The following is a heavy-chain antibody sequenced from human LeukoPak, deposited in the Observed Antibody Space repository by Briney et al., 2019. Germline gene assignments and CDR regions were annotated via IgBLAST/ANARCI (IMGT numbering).Heavy chain of an antibody. CDR2: ISSSSSYI. Sequence: GGSLRLSCAASGFTFSSYSMNWVRQAPRKGLEWVSSISSSSSYIYYADSVKGRFTISRDNAKNSLYLQMNSLRAEDTAVYYCASSPYDSSGYLGPDAFDIWGQGTMVTVSS. D-gene: IGHD3-22*01. CDR1: GFTFSSYS. CDR3: ASSPYDSSGYLGPDAFDI. J-gene: IGHJ3*02. V-gene: IGHV3-21*01.